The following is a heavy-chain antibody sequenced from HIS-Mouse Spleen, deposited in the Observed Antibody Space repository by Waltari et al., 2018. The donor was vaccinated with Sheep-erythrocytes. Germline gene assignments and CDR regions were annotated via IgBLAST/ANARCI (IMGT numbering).Heavy chain of an antibody. CDR1: GFTFSSYW. CDR3: ARAVAGTPDAFDI. V-gene: IGHV3-7*01. CDR2: IKQDGSEK. J-gene: IGHJ3*02. D-gene: IGHD1-7*01. Sequence: EVQLVETGGGLVQPGGSLRLSCAASGFTFSSYWMSWVRQAPGKGLEWVANIKQDGSEKYYGDSVKGRFTISRDNAKNSLYLQMNSLRAEDTAVYYCARAVAGTPDAFDIWGQGTMVTVSS.